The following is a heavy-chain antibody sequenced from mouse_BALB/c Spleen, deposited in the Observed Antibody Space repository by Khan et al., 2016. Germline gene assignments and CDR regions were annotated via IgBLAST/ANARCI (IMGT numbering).Heavy chain of an antibody. Sequence: QMQLEESGPSLVQPSQSLSITCTVSGFSLTTYVVHWVRQSPGKGLEWLGVIWRGGNTDYNAAFMSRLRITKDNSKRQVFFKMNSLQADDTAIYYCAKVDYYDSDGAWVAYWGQGSLVTVSA. CDR2: IWRGGNT. CDR3: AKVDYYDSDGAWVAY. V-gene: IGHV2-5-1*01. CDR1: GFSLTTYV. J-gene: IGHJ3*01. D-gene: IGHD2-4*01.